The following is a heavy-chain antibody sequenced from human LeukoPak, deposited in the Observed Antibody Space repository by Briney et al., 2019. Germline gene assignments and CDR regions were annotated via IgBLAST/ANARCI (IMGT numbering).Heavy chain of an antibody. Sequence: GGSLRLSCAASGFTFSNYCMNWVRQAPGKGLEWVSYISSSGSAMYYADSVRGRFTISRDNAENSLFLQMNSLRDEDAAVYYCARGTYGEYGGPAYWGQGTLVTVSS. V-gene: IGHV3-48*02. CDR2: ISSSGSAM. CDR1: GFTFSNYC. CDR3: ARGTYGEYGGPAY. J-gene: IGHJ4*02. D-gene: IGHD4-17*01.